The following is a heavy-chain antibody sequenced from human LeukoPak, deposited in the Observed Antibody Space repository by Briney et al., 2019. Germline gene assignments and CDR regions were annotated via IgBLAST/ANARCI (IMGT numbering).Heavy chain of an antibody. CDR2: MNPNSGDT. CDR1: GYTFTSYD. J-gene: IGHJ5*02. CDR3: ARRGYSGYDWKFDP. V-gene: IGHV1-8*01. Sequence: ASVKVSCKASGYTFTSYDINWVRQATGQGLEWMGWMNPNSGDTGYAQKFQGRVTITADKSTSTAYMELSSLRSEDTAVYYCARRGYSGYDWKFDPWGQGTLVTVSS. D-gene: IGHD5-12*01.